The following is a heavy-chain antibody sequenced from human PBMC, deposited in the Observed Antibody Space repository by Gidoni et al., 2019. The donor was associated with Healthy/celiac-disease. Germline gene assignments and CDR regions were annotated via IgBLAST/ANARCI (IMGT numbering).Heavy chain of an antibody. CDR2: IIPILGIA. D-gene: IGHD2-2*01. V-gene: IGHV1-69*04. J-gene: IGHJ6*02. Sequence: QVQLVQSGAEVKKPGSSVKVSCKASGGTFSDYAISWVRQSPGQGLEWMGRIIPILGIANYAQKFQGRVTITADKSTSTAYMELSSLRSEDTAVYYCASTYCSSTSCYYYYGMDVWGQGTTVTVSS. CDR3: ASTYCSSTSCYYYYGMDV. CDR1: GGTFSDYA.